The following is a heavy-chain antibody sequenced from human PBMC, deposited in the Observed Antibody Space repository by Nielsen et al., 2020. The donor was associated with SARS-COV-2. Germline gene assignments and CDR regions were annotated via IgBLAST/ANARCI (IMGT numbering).Heavy chain of an antibody. CDR2: ISGSGGST. D-gene: IGHD2-15*01. V-gene: IGHV3-23*01. J-gene: IGHJ4*02. Sequence: VRQAPGKGLEWVSAISGSGGSTYYADSVKGRFTISRDNSKSTLYLQMNSLRAEDTAVYYCARDSCSGGSCYRPSDYWGQGTLVTVSS. CDR3: ARDSCSGGSCYRPSDY.